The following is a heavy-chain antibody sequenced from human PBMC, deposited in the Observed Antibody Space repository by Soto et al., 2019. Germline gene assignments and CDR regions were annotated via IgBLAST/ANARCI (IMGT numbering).Heavy chain of an antibody. J-gene: IGHJ3*02. V-gene: IGHV3-33*01. CDR3: AALSYDAFDI. D-gene: IGHD3-16*02. Sequence: QVQLVESGGGVVQPRRSLRLSCAASGFTFSSYGMHWVRQAPGKGLEWVAVIWYDGSNKYYADSVKGRFTISRDNSKNTLYLQMNSRRAEDTAVYYCAALSYDAFDIWGQGTMVTVSS. CDR2: IWYDGSNK. CDR1: GFTFSSYG.